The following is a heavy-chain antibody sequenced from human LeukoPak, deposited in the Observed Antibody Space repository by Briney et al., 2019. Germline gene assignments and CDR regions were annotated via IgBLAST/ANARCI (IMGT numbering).Heavy chain of an antibody. CDR3: ARERDYSGWQFDY. CDR2: IYSSGIT. Sequence: PGGSLRLSCAASGLTVSSNYMTWVRQAPGKGLEWGSVIYSSGITYYADSVKGRFTISRDNSKNTLYLQMNSLRAEDTAVYYCARERDYSGWQFDYWGQGTLVIVSS. V-gene: IGHV3-53*01. J-gene: IGHJ4*02. CDR1: GLTVSSNY. D-gene: IGHD6-19*01.